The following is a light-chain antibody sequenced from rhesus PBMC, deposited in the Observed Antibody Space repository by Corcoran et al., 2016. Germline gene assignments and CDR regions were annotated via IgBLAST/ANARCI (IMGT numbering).Light chain of an antibody. Sequence: EIVMTQSPATLSLSPGERATLSCRASQSVSSSLAWYQQTPGQAPRPLIYGASSRATGIPDRFSGSGSGTEFTLTLSSLEPEDFAVYYCQQYTNWPYSFGQGTKVEIK. CDR2: GAS. CDR1: QSVSSS. V-gene: IGKV3-42*02. J-gene: IGKJ2*01. CDR3: QQYTNWPYS.